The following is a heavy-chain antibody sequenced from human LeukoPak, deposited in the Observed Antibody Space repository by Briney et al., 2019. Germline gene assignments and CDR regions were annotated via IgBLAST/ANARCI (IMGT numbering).Heavy chain of an antibody. J-gene: IGHJ4*02. CDR1: GGSISSSSYY. Sequence: PSETLSLTCTVSGGSISSSSYYWDWIRQPPGKGLEWIGSIYYSGSTYYNPSLKNRVTISVDTSKNQFSLKLSSVTAADTAVYYCATYIYDSSGYYYYFDYWGQVTLVTVSS. D-gene: IGHD3-22*01. CDR3: ATYIYDSSGYYYYFDY. CDR2: IYYSGST. V-gene: IGHV4-39*01.